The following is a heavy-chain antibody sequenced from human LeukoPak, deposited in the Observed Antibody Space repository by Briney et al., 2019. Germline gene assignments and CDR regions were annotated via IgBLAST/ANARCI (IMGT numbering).Heavy chain of an antibody. J-gene: IGHJ3*02. CDR2: IKQDGNEK. CDR1: GFTFNNYW. D-gene: IGHD4-17*01. V-gene: IGHV3-7*03. Sequence: GGSLRLSCAVSGFTFNNYWMSWVRQAPGKGLEWVANIKQDGNEKYYVDSVKGRFTISRDNAKNSLYLQMNSLRAEDTAVYYCARDPVHYGDYTDDAFDIWGQGTMVTVSS. CDR3: ARDPVHYGDYTDDAFDI.